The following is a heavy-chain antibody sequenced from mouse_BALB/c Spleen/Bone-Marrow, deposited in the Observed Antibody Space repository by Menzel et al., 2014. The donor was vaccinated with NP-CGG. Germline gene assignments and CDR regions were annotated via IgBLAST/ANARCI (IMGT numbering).Heavy chain of an antibody. CDR1: GFNIKDTY. D-gene: IGHD2-4*01. J-gene: IGHJ2*01. Sequence: VQLQQSGAELVKPGASVKLSCTASGFNIKDTYMHWVKQRPEQGLEWIGRIDPANGNTKYDPKFQDKATITADTSSNTAYLQLSSLTSEDTAVYYCALYYDYDVGYWGQGTTLTVSS. CDR2: IDPANGNT. CDR3: ALYYDYDVGY. V-gene: IGHV14-3*02.